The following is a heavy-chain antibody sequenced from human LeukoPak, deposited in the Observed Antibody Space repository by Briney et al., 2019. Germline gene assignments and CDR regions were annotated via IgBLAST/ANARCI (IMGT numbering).Heavy chain of an antibody. V-gene: IGHV4-59*01. CDR2: IYYSRSI. J-gene: IGHJ5*02. Sequence: GPLRLSCAAPGFTFSSYAMSWVRQAPGKGLGWIGYIYYSRSIKYNPSLKSRVTISGDASKNQISLKLNSVTTADTAVYYCGRSRSISGWFDPWGQGTLVTVSS. D-gene: IGHD6-19*01. CDR3: GRSRSISGWFDP. CDR1: GFTFSSYA.